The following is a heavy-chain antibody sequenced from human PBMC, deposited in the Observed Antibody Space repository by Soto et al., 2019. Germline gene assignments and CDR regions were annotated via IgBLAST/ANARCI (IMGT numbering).Heavy chain of an antibody. D-gene: IGHD3-9*01. V-gene: IGHV4-59*01. J-gene: IGHJ4*02. CDR1: GGSISSYY. CDR3: ARGAYDILTGPLPNFDY. Sequence: SETLSLTCTVSGGSISSYYWSWIRQPPGKGLEWIGYIYYSGSTNYNPSLKSRVTISVDTSKNQFSLKLSSVTAADTAVYYCARGAYDILTGPLPNFDYWRQGTLVTVSS. CDR2: IYYSGST.